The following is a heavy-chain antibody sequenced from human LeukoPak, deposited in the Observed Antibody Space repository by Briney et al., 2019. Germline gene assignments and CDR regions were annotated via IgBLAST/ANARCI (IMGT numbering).Heavy chain of an antibody. D-gene: IGHD3-22*01. CDR3: AKDPNYYDSSGYYEPNWFDP. V-gene: IGHV3-30*18. CDR2: ISYDGSNK. J-gene: IGHJ5*02. Sequence: GGSLRLSCVASGFTFSDYYMHWVRQAPGKGLEWVAVISYDGSNKYYADSVKGRFTISRDNSKNTLYLQMNSLRAEDTAVYYCAKDPNYYDSSGYYEPNWFDPWGQGTLVTVSS. CDR1: GFTFSDYY.